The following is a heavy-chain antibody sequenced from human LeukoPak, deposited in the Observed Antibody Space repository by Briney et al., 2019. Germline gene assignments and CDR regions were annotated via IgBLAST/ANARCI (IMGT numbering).Heavy chain of an antibody. J-gene: IGHJ3*02. V-gene: IGHV3-53*01. CDR1: GFTVSSNY. Sequence: PGGSLRLSCAASGFTVSSNYMSWVRQALGKGLEWVSVIYSGGSTYYADSVKGRFTISRDNSKNTLYLQMNSLRAEDTAVYYCARARYSYGGGGAFDIWGQGTMVTVSS. D-gene: IGHD5-18*01. CDR3: ARARYSYGGGGAFDI. CDR2: IYSGGST.